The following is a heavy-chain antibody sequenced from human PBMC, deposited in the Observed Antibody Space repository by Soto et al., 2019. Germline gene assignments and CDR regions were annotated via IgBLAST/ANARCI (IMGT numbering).Heavy chain of an antibody. CDR1: GGTFSSYA. D-gene: IGHD3-3*01. Sequence: SVKVSCKASGGTFSSYAISWVRQAPGQGLEWMGGIIPIFGTANYAQKFQGRVTITADKSTSTAYMELSSLRSEDTAVYYCARDQAAYDFWSGYPQLMWFDPWGQGTLVTVSS. CDR3: ARDQAAYDFWSGYPQLMWFDP. CDR2: IIPIFGTA. J-gene: IGHJ5*02. V-gene: IGHV1-69*06.